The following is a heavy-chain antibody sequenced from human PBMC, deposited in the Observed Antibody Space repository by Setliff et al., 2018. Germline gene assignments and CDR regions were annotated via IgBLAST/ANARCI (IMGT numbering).Heavy chain of an antibody. V-gene: IGHV1-18*01. Sequence: ASVKVSCKTSDYILTSYGLSWVRQAPGQGLEWLGWIGVYSGNTYSAQRFQGRVSLTTDESTNTAYLELRGLRSDDTAVYYCMRLVRFCSRTVCQRTSGDEAWGQGTLVTVSS. CDR2: IGVYSGNT. CDR3: MRLVRFCSRTVCQRTSGDEA. CDR1: DYILTSYG. J-gene: IGHJ5*02. D-gene: IGHD3-3*01.